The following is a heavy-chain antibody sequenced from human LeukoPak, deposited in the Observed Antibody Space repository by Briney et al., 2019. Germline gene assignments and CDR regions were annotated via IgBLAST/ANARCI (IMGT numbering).Heavy chain of an antibody. V-gene: IGHV4-39*07. D-gene: IGHD3-22*01. CDR2: IYYSGST. CDR3: ARDSLLPYDSSGYREGY. CDR1: GGSISSSSYY. J-gene: IGHJ4*02. Sequence: PSETLSLTCTVSGGSISSSSYYWGWIRQPPGKGLEWIGSIYYSGSTYYNPSLKSRVTLSVDTSKNQFSLKLSSVTAADTGVYYCARDSLLPYDSSGYREGYWGQGTLVTVSS.